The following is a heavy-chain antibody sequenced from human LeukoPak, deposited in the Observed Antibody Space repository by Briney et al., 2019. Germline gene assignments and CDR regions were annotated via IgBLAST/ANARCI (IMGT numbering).Heavy chain of an antibody. D-gene: IGHD3-10*01. CDR3: ARAAVRGVIRKYNWFDP. J-gene: IGHJ5*02. CDR1: GYTFTSYG. V-gene: IGHV1-18*04. CDR2: ISAYNGNT. Sequence: ASVKVSCKASGYTFTSYGISWVRQATGQGLEWMGWISAYNGNTNYAQKLQGRVTMTTDTSTSTAYMELRSLRSDDTAVYYCARAAVRGVIRKYNWFDPWGQGTLVTVSS.